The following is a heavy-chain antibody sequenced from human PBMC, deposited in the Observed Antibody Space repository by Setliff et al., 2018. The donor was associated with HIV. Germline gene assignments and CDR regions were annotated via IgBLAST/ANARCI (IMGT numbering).Heavy chain of an antibody. Sequence: ASVKVSCKASGYTFNSYGISWVRQAPGQGLEWMGWLSDYNGNTNYAQNFQGRVTLTADTSTSTAYMELRSLRSDYAAVYYCARWDPYSSYWFIDYWGQGTLVTVSS. V-gene: IGHV1-18*01. CDR3: ARWDPYSSYWFIDY. CDR2: LSDYNGNT. D-gene: IGHD6-19*01. J-gene: IGHJ4*02. CDR1: GYTFNSYG.